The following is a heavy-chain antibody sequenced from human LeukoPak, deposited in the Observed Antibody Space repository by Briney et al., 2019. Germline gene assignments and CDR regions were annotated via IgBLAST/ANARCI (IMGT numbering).Heavy chain of an antibody. CDR3: ATGGYSYGYAQGGPSPFDY. J-gene: IGHJ4*02. Sequence: ASVKVSCKGSGYTLTELSMHWVRQAPGKGLEWMGGFDPEDGEPIYAQKFQGRVTMTEDTSTDTAYMELSSLRSEDTAVYYCATGGYSYGYAQGGPSPFDYWGQGTLVTVSS. D-gene: IGHD5-18*01. CDR2: FDPEDGEP. V-gene: IGHV1-24*01. CDR1: GYTLTELS.